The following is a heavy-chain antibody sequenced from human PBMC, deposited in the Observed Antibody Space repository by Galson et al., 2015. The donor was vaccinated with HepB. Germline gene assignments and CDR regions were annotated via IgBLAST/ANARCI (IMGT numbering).Heavy chain of an antibody. J-gene: IGHJ4*02. V-gene: IGHV1-69-2*01. CDR2: VDPEEGET. CDR3: ASRGTGFSDFDY. D-gene: IGHD3-16*01. CDR1: GYIFKNYY. Sequence: VKVSCKVSGYIFKNYYMHWVQQVPGKGLEWMGLVDPEEGETKYAEKFQGRVTISADMSVDTAYMELRSLRSDDTATYYCASRGTGFSDFDYWGQGTLVAVSS.